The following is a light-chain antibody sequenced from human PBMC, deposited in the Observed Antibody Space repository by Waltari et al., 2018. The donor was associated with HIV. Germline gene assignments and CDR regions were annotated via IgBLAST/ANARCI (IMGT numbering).Light chain of an antibody. CDR3: CSSAGSSTWV. J-gene: IGLJ3*02. CDR2: EVT. Sequence: QSALTQPASVSGSPGQSITTPCTGTRRDSGNYYPVSEYQQHPGNAPKCMSYEVTQRPSGVSNRFSGSKSGNTASLTISALQAEDEADYYCCSSAGSSTWVFGGGTHLTVL. CDR1: RRDSGNYYP. V-gene: IGLV2-23*02.